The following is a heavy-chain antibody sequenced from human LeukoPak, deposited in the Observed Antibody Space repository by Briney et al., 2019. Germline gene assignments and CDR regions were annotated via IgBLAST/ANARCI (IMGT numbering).Heavy chain of an antibody. CDR2: IRGSGGST. Sequence: PGGSLRLSCAVSGFTFSDYAMSWVRQAPGKGLEWVSSIRGSGGSTYHADSVKGRFTISRDNSKNTLSLQMNSLRAEDTALYYCAKDLSTAAKYYFDYWGQGTLVTVSS. D-gene: IGHD2/OR15-2a*01. J-gene: IGHJ4*02. CDR1: GFTFSDYA. V-gene: IGHV3-23*01. CDR3: AKDLSTAAKYYFDY.